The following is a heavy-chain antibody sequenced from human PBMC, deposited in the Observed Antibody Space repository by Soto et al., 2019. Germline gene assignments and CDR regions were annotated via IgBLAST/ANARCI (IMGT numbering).Heavy chain of an antibody. J-gene: IGHJ4*02. D-gene: IGHD6-13*01. V-gene: IGHV1-69*13. CDR1: GGTFSSYA. CDR3: ARGDSSRFRSFDY. Sequence: SVKVSCKASGGTFSSYAISWLRQAPGQGLEWMGGIIPIFGTANYAQKFQGRVTITADESTSTAYMELSSLRSEDTAVYYCARGDSSRFRSFDYWGQGTLVTVSS. CDR2: IIPIFGTA.